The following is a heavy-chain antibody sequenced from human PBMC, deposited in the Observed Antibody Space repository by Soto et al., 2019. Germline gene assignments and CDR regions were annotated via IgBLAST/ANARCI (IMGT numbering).Heavy chain of an antibody. CDR3: ARDRVEAALGTFDQ. J-gene: IGHJ4*02. CDR1: GYTFSTYP. Sequence: QVQLVQSGAEVKKPGASVTVSCKTSGYTFSTYPISWVRQAPGQGLEWVGGISTYNGKTNYGQKFQGRVTITTDTSASTAYMNLRNLRSDDTAVYYCARDRVEAALGTFDQWGQGTLVTVSS. D-gene: IGHD6-13*01. V-gene: IGHV1-18*01. CDR2: ISTYNGKT.